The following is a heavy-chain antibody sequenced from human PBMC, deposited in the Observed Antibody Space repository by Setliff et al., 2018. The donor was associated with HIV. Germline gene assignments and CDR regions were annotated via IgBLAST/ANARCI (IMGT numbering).Heavy chain of an antibody. V-gene: IGHV3-30*15. CDR3: ARAGPLMITFGGPPDY. J-gene: IGHJ4*02. CDR1: GFIFSSYS. Sequence: GGSLRLSCAASGFIFSSYSTHWVRQAPGKGLEWVAVISYDGNNKNYADSVKGRFTISRDNSKIMLYLQMSSLRAEDTAVYYCARAGPLMITFGGPPDYWGQGTLVTVSS. CDR2: ISYDGNNK. D-gene: IGHD3-16*01.